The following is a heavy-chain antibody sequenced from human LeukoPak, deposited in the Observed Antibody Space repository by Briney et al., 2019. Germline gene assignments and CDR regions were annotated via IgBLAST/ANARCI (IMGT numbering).Heavy chain of an antibody. D-gene: IGHD1-26*01. CDR3: ARGPGGAARQYRQAFDI. CDR1: GGSISSSNYY. Sequence: SETLSLTCTVSGGSISSSNYYWGWIRQPPGKGLEWIGSIYYSGTTYYNPSLKSRVTISVDTSKNQFSLKLSSVTAADTAVYYCARGPGGAARQYRQAFDIWGQGTMVTVSS. V-gene: IGHV4-39*07. CDR2: IYYSGTT. J-gene: IGHJ3*02.